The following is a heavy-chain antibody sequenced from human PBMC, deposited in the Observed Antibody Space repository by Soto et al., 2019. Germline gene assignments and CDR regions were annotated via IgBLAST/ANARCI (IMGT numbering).Heavy chain of an antibody. V-gene: IGHV1-2*02. CDR2: INPNSGGT. Sequence: ASLKVSCKASGYTCTDYYMHCVRQAPGQGLEWLGWINPNSGGTNYAQKFQGKVTMTRDTSISTAYMEMSRLRSDDTAVYYCARDWYYFDSSGYSKPIYYYYYGMDVWGQGTTVTVSS. D-gene: IGHD3-22*01. J-gene: IGHJ6*02. CDR3: ARDWYYFDSSGYSKPIYYYYYGMDV. CDR1: GYTCTDYY.